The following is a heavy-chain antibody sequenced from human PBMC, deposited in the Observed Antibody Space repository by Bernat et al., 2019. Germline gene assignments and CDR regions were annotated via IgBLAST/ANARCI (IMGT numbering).Heavy chain of an antibody. V-gene: IGHV3-23*01. Sequence: EVQLLESGGGLVQPGGSLRLSCAASGFTFSSYAMSWVRQAPGKGLEWVSTISESGGSTYYADSMKGRFTISRDNSKNMLYLQMNSLRAEDTAVYYCAKWGHCTGGVCYSRDYWGQGTLVTVSS. J-gene: IGHJ4*02. CDR3: AKWGHCTGGVCYSRDY. CDR1: GFTFSSYA. D-gene: IGHD2-8*02. CDR2: ISESGGST.